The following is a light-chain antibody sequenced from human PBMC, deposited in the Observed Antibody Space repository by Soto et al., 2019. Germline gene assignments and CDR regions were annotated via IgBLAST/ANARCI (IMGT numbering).Light chain of an antibody. Sequence: QSALTQPPSASGSPGQSVTISCTGSSSDVGRYIYVSWYQQHPGKAPKLMIFEVNKRPSGVPGRFSGSKSGNTASLTVSGLQADDEADYYCSSFAGSNNFVFGTGTKLTVL. CDR2: EVN. J-gene: IGLJ1*01. CDR3: SSFAGSNNFV. V-gene: IGLV2-8*01. CDR1: SSDVGRYIY.